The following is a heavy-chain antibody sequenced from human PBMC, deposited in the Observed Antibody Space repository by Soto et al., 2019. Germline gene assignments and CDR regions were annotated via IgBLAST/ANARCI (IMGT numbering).Heavy chain of an antibody. CDR3: ARDPGRYYILDV. CDR1: GGSISSGGYY. J-gene: IGHJ6*02. V-gene: IGHV4-31*03. D-gene: IGHD1-26*01. Sequence: SETLSLTCTVSGGSISSGGYYWSWIRQHPGKGLEWIGYIYYSGSTYYNPSLKSRVTISVDTSKNQFSLKLSSVTAADTAVYHCARDPGRYYILDVWGQGTSVTVSS. CDR2: IYYSGST.